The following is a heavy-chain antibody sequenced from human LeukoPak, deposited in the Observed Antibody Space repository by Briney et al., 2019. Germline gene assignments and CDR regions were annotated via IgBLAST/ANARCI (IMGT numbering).Heavy chain of an antibody. Sequence: PGGSLRLSCAASGFTFKNYGMTWVRQAPGKGLEWVSTISGGGGSTFYADSAKGRFTISRDNPKNTLYLQMSSLRAEDTAVYFCAKDYSGYSNYFDTWGQGTLVTVSS. J-gene: IGHJ5*02. CDR2: ISGGGGST. D-gene: IGHD6-25*01. CDR1: GFTFKNYG. V-gene: IGHV3-23*01. CDR3: AKDYSGYSNYFDT.